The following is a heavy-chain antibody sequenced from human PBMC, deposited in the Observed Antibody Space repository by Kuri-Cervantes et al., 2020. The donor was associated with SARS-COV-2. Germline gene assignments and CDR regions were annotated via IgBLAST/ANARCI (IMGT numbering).Heavy chain of an antibody. J-gene: IGHJ4*02. V-gene: IGHV4-61*02. CDR3: ARGIAVAGAKYFDY. CDR1: GGSISSGSYY. Sequence: SETLSLTCTVSGGSISSGSYYWTWIRQPAGEGLEWIGRLYTSGSTNYNPSLKSRVTISADTSKNQFSLNLSSVTAADTAVYYCARGIAVAGAKYFDYWGQGTLVTVSS. CDR2: LYTSGST. D-gene: IGHD6-19*01.